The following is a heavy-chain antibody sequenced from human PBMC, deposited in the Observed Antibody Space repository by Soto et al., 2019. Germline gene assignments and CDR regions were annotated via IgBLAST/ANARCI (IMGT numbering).Heavy chain of an antibody. CDR2: IRCDMSNT. Sequence: GSLRLSCAASGFTFSTYWMQWVRQAPGKGLVWLSHIRCDMSNTAYADSVRGRFTISRDNAKNTLYLQMDSLRVEDTAVYYCARGIAYSAHDYWGQGTLVTVSS. V-gene: IGHV3-74*01. CDR1: GFTFSTYW. CDR3: ARGIAYSAHDY. D-gene: IGHD2-15*01. J-gene: IGHJ4*02.